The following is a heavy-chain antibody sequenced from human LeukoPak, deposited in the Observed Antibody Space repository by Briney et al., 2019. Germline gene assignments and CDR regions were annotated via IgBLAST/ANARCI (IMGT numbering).Heavy chain of an antibody. J-gene: IGHJ6*04. V-gene: IGHV3-33*01. CDR2: IWYDGSNK. D-gene: IGHD3-9*01. CDR3: ARDRQVYCDILTGSTYYYYGMDV. Sequence: GGSLRLSCAASGFTFSSYGMHWVRQAPGKGLEWVAVIWYDGSNKYYADSVKGRFTISRDNSKNTLYLQMNSLRAEDTAVYYCARDRQVYCDILTGSTYYYYGMDVWGKGTTVTVSS. CDR1: GFTFSSYG.